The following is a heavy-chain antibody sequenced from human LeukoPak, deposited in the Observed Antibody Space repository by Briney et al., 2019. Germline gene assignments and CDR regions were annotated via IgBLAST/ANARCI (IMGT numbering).Heavy chain of an antibody. Sequence: GGSLRLSCAASGFTSSSYWMSWVRQAPGKGLEWVANIKQDGSEKYYVDSVKGRFTISRDNAKNSLYLQMNSLRVEDTAVYYCAKRNAGLGDPPNSKYFDYWGQGTLVTVSS. CDR2: IKQDGSEK. V-gene: IGHV3-7*03. D-gene: IGHD3-16*01. CDR3: AKRNAGLGDPPNSKYFDY. CDR1: GFTSSSYW. J-gene: IGHJ4*02.